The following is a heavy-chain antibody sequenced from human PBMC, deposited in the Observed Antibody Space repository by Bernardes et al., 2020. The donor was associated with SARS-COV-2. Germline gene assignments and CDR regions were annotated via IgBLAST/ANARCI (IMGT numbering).Heavy chain of an antibody. Sequence: ASVKVSCMASGYIFTGYYIHWVRQAPGQGLEWMGWINPNSGDTNYVQKFQSRVTMTSDTSITTAYMELTTLRSDDTAVYYCARDSGWFGELLSKDYWGQGTLVTVSS. CDR2: INPNSGDT. D-gene: IGHD3-10*01. V-gene: IGHV1-2*02. CDR3: ARDSGWFGELLSKDY. J-gene: IGHJ4*02. CDR1: GYIFTGYY.